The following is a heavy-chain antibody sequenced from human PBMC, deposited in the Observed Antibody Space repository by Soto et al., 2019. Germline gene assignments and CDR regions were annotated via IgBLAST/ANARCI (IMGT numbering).Heavy chain of an antibody. J-gene: IGHJ4*02. V-gene: IGHV3-30*03. D-gene: IGHD5-18*01. Sequence: QAQLVESGGGVVQPGRSLRLSCAASGFTFSSYGMHWVRQAPGTGLEWVAVISYDGGLQHYADSVKGRFTISRDNSKNMVLLQMTSLRAEDPAVYYCVSDRGYGHASVPYSWGQGTLVSVSS. CDR1: GFTFSSYG. CDR2: ISYDGGLQ. CDR3: VSDRGYGHASVPYS.